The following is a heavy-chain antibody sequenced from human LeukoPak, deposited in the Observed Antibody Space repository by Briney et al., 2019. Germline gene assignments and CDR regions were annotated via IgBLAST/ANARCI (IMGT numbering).Heavy chain of an antibody. CDR3: AKDLLIAVAGLFDY. V-gene: IGHV3-23*01. CDR2: ISGSGGST. Sequence: GGSLRLSCAASGFTFSSYAMSWVRQAPGKGLEWVSAISGSGGSTYYADSVRGRFTISRDNSKNTLYLQMNSLRAEDTAVYYCAKDLLIAVAGLFDYWGQGTLVTVSS. J-gene: IGHJ4*02. CDR1: GFTFSSYA. D-gene: IGHD6-19*01.